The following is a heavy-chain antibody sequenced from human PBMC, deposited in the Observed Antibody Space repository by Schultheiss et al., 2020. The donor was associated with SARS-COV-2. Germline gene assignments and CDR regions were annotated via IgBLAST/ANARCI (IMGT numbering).Heavy chain of an antibody. CDR2: IFENGDT. CDR1: GGAISRGGFH. Sequence: SETLSLTCTVSGGAISRGGFHWSWIRQHPGKGLEWIGYIFENGDTYYNPSLRTRLTISVDTSKNQFSLKLCSVTAADTAVYYCARDGGGGIVEGGWFDPWGQGTLVTVSS. J-gene: IGHJ5*02. D-gene: IGHD2-15*01. V-gene: IGHV4-31*03. CDR3: ARDGGGGIVEGGWFDP.